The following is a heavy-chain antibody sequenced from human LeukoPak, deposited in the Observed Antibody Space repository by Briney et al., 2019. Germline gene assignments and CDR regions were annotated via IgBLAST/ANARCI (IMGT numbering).Heavy chain of an antibody. J-gene: IGHJ5*02. CDR3: ARGCSGGSCYESKFDP. Sequence: GGSLRLSCAASGFTFSSYWMSWVRPAPGKGLEWVANIKQEGSEKYYVESVKGRFTISRDNAKNSLYLQMNSLRAEDMAVYYCARGCSGGSCYESKFDPWGQGALVTVSS. CDR2: IKQEGSEK. CDR1: GFTFSSYW. V-gene: IGHV3-7*01. D-gene: IGHD2-15*01.